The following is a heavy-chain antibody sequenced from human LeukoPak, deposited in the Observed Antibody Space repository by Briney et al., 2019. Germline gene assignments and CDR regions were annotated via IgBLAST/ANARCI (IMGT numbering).Heavy chain of an antibody. CDR2: ISHSGVNT. Sequence: PGGSLRLSCAASGFTSSNYGMSWVRQAPGKGLQWVSVISHSGVNTYYADSVKGRFTISRDSSKNTLFLQMNSLRAEDTAVYYCAKVSSSSCYGWNDYWGQGTLVTVSS. D-gene: IGHD2-2*01. CDR3: AKVSSSSCYGWNDY. CDR1: GFTSSNYG. V-gene: IGHV3-23*01. J-gene: IGHJ4*02.